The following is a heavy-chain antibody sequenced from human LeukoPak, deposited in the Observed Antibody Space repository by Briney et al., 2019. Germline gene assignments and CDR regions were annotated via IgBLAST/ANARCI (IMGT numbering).Heavy chain of an antibody. D-gene: IGHD5-12*01. Sequence: GGSLRLSCAASGFPFSSYSMNWVRRAPGRGLEGVSSISSSSSYIYYADSVKDQFTISRDNAKNSLYLQMNSLRAEDTAVYYCATSSKVATDYWGQGTLVTVSS. J-gene: IGHJ4*02. CDR3: ATSSKVATDY. V-gene: IGHV3-21*01. CDR1: GFPFSSYS. CDR2: ISSSSSYI.